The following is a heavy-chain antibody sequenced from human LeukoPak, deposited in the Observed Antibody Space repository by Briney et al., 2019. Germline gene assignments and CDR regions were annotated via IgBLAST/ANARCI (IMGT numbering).Heavy chain of an antibody. CDR2: INHSGST. D-gene: IGHD3-10*01. Sequence: SETLSLTCAVYGGSFSGYYWSWIRQPPGKGLEWIGEINHSGSTNYNPSLKSRVTISVDTSKNQLSLKLSSVTAADTAVYYCARGRITMVREKSYYFDYWGQGTLVTVSS. J-gene: IGHJ4*02. CDR1: GGSFSGYY. CDR3: ARGRITMVREKSYYFDY. V-gene: IGHV4-34*01.